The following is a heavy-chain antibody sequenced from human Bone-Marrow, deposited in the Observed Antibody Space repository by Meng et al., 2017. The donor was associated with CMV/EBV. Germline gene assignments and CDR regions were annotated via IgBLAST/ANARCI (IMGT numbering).Heavy chain of an antibody. CDR3: ATTGPQSSSRRPI. V-gene: IGHV3-7*01. J-gene: IGHJ6*02. Sequence: GGSLRLSCAASGFTFSSYWMSWVRQAPGKGLEWVANIKQDGSEKYYVDSVKGRFTISRDNAKNSLYLQMNSLRDEDAAVYYCATTGPQSSSRRPIWGQGTTVTVSS. D-gene: IGHD6-13*01. CDR2: IKQDGSEK. CDR1: GFTFSSYW.